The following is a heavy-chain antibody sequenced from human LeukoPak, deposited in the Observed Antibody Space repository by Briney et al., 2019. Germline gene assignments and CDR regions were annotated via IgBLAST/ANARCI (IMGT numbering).Heavy chain of an antibody. V-gene: IGHV1-2*02. Sequence: ASVKISCKASGYTFTGYYMHWVRQAPGQGLEWMGWINPNSGGTNYAQKFQGRVTMTRDTSISTAYMELSRLRSDDTAVYYCARDYDILTGLIYWGQGTLVTVSS. CDR3: ARDYDILTGLIY. CDR1: GYTFTGYY. CDR2: INPNSGGT. J-gene: IGHJ4*02. D-gene: IGHD3-9*01.